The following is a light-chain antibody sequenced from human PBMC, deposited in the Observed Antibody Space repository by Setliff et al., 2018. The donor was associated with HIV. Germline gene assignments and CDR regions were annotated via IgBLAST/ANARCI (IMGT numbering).Light chain of an antibody. CDR3: ATWDDSLNGRV. CDR1: SSNIGTNT. J-gene: IGLJ1*01. Sequence: QSVLTQTPSASGTPGQGVTISCSGGSSNIGTNTVNWYQKLPGKAPKLLMYSDNQRPSGVPDRFSASKSGTSASLAISGLQSEDEADYYCATWDDSLNGRVFGTGTKVTVL. CDR2: SDN. V-gene: IGLV1-44*01.